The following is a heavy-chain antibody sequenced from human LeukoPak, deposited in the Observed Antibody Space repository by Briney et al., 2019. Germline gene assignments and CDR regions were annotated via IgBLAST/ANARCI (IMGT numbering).Heavy chain of an antibody. CDR3: AKRAVAGIIDAFDI. V-gene: IGHV3-21*01. D-gene: IGHD6-19*01. CDR2: ISSRSSYI. Sequence: GGSLRLSCAASGFTFSSYSMNWVRQAPGKGLEWVSSISSRSSYIYYADSVNGRFTISRDNAKNSLYLQMNSLRAEDTAVYYCAKRAVAGIIDAFDIWGQGTMVTVSS. CDR1: GFTFSSYS. J-gene: IGHJ3*02.